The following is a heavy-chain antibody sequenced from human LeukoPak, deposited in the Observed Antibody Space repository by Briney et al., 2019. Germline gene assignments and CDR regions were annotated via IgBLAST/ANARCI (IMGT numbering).Heavy chain of an antibody. J-gene: IGHJ4*02. CDR1: GFTFSSYW. D-gene: IGHD1-1*01. Sequence: GGSLRLSCAASGFTFSSYWMYWVRQAPGKGLVWVSRINSDESSTSYADSVKGRFTVSRDNAKDSLYLQMNSLRAEDTAVYYCARALTTLTYEGYWGQGTLVTVSS. CDR3: ARALTTLTYEGY. CDR2: INSDESST. V-gene: IGHV3-74*01.